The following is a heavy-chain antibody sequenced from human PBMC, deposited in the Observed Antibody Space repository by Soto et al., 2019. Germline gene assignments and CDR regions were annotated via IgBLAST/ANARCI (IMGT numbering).Heavy chain of an antibody. CDR2: ISVSGGGT. CDR1: GFTFSSYA. J-gene: IGHJ6*02. V-gene: IGHV3-23*01. CDR3: AKDGAAAGPFYYYYGMDV. D-gene: IGHD6-13*01. Sequence: EVQLLDSGGGLVQPGGSLRLSCAASGFTFSSYAMSWVRQAPGKGLEWVSTISVSGGGTYYADSVKGRFTVSRDNSKNTLYLQMNSLRAEDTAVYYCAKDGAAAGPFYYYYGMDVWGQGTTVTVSS.